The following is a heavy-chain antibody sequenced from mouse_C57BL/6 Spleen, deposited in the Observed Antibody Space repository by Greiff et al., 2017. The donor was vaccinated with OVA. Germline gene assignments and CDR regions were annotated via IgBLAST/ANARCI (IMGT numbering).Heavy chain of an antibody. CDR2: IYPGNSDT. CDR3: TSYYDYDRGFAY. J-gene: IGHJ3*01. CDR1: GYTFTSYW. V-gene: IGHV1-5*01. D-gene: IGHD2-4*01. Sequence: VQLQQSGTVLARPGASVKMSCKTSGYTFTSYWMHWVKQRPGQGLEWIGAIYPGNSDTSYKQKFKGKAKLTAVTSASTAYMELSSLTHEDSAVYYGTSYYDYDRGFAYWGQGTLVTVSA.